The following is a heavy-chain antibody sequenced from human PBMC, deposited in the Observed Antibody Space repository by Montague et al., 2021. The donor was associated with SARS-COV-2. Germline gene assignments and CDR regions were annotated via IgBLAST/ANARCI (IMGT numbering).Heavy chain of an antibody. J-gene: IGHJ6*02. CDR1: DESVSAYF. V-gene: IGHV4-34*01. D-gene: IGHD3-10*01. Sequence: SETLSLTCDFSDESVSAYFWSWVRQLPGKGLEWIGQVDRSGTAHYSPSLQSRLTLSVDTSNNQVSLNLTSVTATDTATYYCARGRDSGTYFGTKYYFQYGLDVWGRGTTVTVSS. CDR3: ARGRDSGTYFGTKYYFQYGLDV. CDR2: VDRSGTA.